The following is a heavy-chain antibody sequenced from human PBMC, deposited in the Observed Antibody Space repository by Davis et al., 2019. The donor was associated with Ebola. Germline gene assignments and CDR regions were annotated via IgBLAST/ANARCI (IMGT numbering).Heavy chain of an antibody. D-gene: IGHD4-17*01. Sequence: GESLKISCAASGFTFSSYAMSWVRQAPGKGLEWVSAISGSGGSTYYADSVKGRFTISRDNSKNTLYLQMNSLRAEDTAVYYCAKVDYGDSAFDYWGQGTLVTVSS. CDR1: GFTFSSYA. V-gene: IGHV3-23*01. CDR3: AKVDYGDSAFDY. J-gene: IGHJ4*02. CDR2: ISGSGGST.